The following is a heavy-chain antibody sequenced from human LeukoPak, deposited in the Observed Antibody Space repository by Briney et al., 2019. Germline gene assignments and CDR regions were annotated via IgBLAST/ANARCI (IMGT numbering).Heavy chain of an antibody. CDR2: ISWNSGSI. D-gene: IGHD3-10*01. J-gene: IGHJ6*02. CDR3: AKGTPYSYGSGSSPLYYYYGMDV. Sequence: PGGSLRLSCAASGFTFDDYAMHWVRQAPGKGLEWVSGISWNSGSIGYADSVKGRFTISRDNAKNSLYLQMNSLRAEDTALYYCAKGTPYSYGSGSSPLYYYYGMDVWGQGTTVTVSS. V-gene: IGHV3-9*01. CDR1: GFTFDDYA.